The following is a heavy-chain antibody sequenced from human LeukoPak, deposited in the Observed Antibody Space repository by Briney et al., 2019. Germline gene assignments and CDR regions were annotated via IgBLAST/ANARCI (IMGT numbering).Heavy chain of an antibody. CDR3: ARGHSDGNSEWFDS. J-gene: IGHJ5*01. Sequence: SETLSLTCAVYGGSFSGYYWSWVRQPPGKGLEWIGEINHSGSTNYNPSLKSRVTISVDTSKNQFSLKLTSVTAADTALYYCARGHSDGNSEWFDSWGQGTLVTVSS. D-gene: IGHD4-23*01. CDR1: GGSFSGYY. CDR2: INHSGST. V-gene: IGHV4-34*01.